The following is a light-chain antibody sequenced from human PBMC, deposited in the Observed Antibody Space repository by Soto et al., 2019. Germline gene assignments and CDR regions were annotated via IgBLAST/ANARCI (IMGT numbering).Light chain of an antibody. CDR2: KAS. CDR1: QSINNW. V-gene: IGKV1-5*03. CDR3: EQYATYWT. Sequence: DIQMTQSPSTLSASVGDRVTITCRASQSINNWLAWYQQKPGKAPKLLIYKASNLDIGVPSRFSGSGSGTEFTLTISSLQTDDFATYYCEQYATYWTFGQGTKVEIK. J-gene: IGKJ1*01.